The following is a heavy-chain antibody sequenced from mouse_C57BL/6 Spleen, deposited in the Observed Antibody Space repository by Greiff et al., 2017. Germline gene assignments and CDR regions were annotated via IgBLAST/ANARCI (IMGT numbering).Heavy chain of an antibody. Sequence: VHVKQSGTVLARPGALVKMSCKTSGYTFTSYWMPCVKQRPGQGLEWIGAIYPGNSDTSYNQKFKGKAKLTAVTSASTAYMELSSLTNEDSAVYYCTREGGVYDGYYPFDYWGQGTTLTVSS. V-gene: IGHV1-5*01. CDR2: IYPGNSDT. J-gene: IGHJ2*01. CDR3: TREGGVYDGYYPFDY. D-gene: IGHD2-3*01. CDR1: GYTFTSYW.